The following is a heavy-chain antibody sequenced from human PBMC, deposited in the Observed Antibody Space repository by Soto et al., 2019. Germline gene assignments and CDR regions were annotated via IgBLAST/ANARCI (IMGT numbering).Heavy chain of an antibody. J-gene: IGHJ4*02. CDR2: ISFDGNNK. CDR1: GFIFNKYG. D-gene: IGHD3-3*01. V-gene: IGHV3-30*18. Sequence: QVQLVESGGGVVQPGWSLRLSCAASGFIFNKYGMHWVRQAPGKGLEWVAVISFDGNNKFYADSVKGQFTISRDNSKNTLYLQMNSLRTEDTAVYYRAKSGGGFYDFWSGYSPEVFAYLGQGTLVTVSS. CDR3: AKSGGGFYDFWSGYSPEVFAY.